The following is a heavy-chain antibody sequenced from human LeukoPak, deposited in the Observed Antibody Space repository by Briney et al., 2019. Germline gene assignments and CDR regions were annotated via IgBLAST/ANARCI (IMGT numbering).Heavy chain of an antibody. V-gene: IGHV4-59*01. CDR1: GGSISSYY. D-gene: IGHD2/OR15-2a*01. CDR2: IYYRGST. Sequence: SETLSLTCTVSGGSISSYYWSWIRQPPGKGLEWIGYIYYRGSTSYNPSLKSRVTISADTSKSQFSLKLNSVTAADTALYYCAREVKVGNTDTGYYFDYWGQGILVTVSS. CDR3: AREVKVGNTDTGYYFDY. J-gene: IGHJ4*02.